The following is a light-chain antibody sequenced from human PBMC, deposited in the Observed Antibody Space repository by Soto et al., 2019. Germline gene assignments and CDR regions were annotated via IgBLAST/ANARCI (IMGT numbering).Light chain of an antibody. V-gene: IGKV3D-20*01. J-gene: IGKJ2*01. CDR3: HLYGSSPPNT. Sequence: PGERATLSCEASQSVSSSNLAWYQQKPGLAPRLLIFDASSRATGIPDRFSGNGSGTDFSLTISRLEPEDFAVYFCHLYGSSPPNTFGQGTKVEIK. CDR2: DAS. CDR1: QSVSSSN.